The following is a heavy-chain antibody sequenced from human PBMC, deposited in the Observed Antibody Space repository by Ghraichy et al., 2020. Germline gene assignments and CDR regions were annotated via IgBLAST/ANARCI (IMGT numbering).Heavy chain of an antibody. V-gene: IGHV3-53*01. D-gene: IGHD6-19*01. CDR1: GFTVSSNY. Sequence: GGSLRLSCAASGFTVSSNYMSWVRQAPGKGLEWVLVIYSGGSTYYADSVKGRFTISRDNSKNTLYLQMNSLRAEDTAVYYCAGYSSVGRVYNWFDPWGQGTLVTVSS. J-gene: IGHJ5*02. CDR3: AGYSSVGRVYNWFDP. CDR2: IYSGGST.